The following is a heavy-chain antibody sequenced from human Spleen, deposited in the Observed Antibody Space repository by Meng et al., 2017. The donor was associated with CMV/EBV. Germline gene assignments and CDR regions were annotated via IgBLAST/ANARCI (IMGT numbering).Heavy chain of an antibody. CDR1: GESFSGYY. D-gene: IGHD2-2*01. J-gene: IGHJ4*02. CDR2: INHSGST. CDR3: ARVPSLEYCSSTNCPRGTYFDY. Sequence: QVQLQQWGAGLLKPSETLSLTCAVYGESFSGYYWSWIRQPPGKGLEWIGEINHSGSTNYNPSLKSRVTISVDTSKNQFSLKLTSVTAADTAVYYCARVPSLEYCSSTNCPRGTYFDYWGQGTLVTVSS. V-gene: IGHV4-34*01.